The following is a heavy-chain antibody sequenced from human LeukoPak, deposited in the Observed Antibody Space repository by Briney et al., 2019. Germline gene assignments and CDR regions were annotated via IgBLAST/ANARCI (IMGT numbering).Heavy chain of an antibody. D-gene: IGHD2-2*01. CDR1: GCPFSNYA. J-gene: IGHJ4*02. CDR2: INNSGGYT. V-gene: IGHV3-23*01. CDR3: SKQEIAVVPAFFFFNTEFYI. Sequence: GWALRLSCVASGCPFSNYAMSWVRPAPGKGLEGVAAINNSGGYTDYADSVKGGFTIARDNSKNTLYLQINTLRAEDTPVYYCSKQEIAVVPAFFFFNTEFYIWGQRALVIVSS.